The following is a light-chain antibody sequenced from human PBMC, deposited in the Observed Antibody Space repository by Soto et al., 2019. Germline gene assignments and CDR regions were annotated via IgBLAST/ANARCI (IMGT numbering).Light chain of an antibody. J-gene: IGKJ5*01. V-gene: IGKV1-27*01. CDR3: QSYNTARPT. CDR1: HSISNS. Sequence: DIQMTQSPSSLSASVGDRVTITCRASHSISNSLNWYQQKPGRAPKVLIYAASTLQSGVPSRFSGSGSGTDFTLSISGLQPEDLATYYCQSYNTARPTFGQGTRLEI. CDR2: AAS.